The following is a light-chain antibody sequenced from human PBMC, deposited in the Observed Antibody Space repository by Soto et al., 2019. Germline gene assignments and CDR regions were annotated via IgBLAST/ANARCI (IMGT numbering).Light chain of an antibody. Sequence: DIQMTQSPSTLSASVGDRVTITCRASQSISSWLAWYQQKPGKAPKLLINNASSLESGVPSRFSGSGSGTEFTLTISSLQPDDFATYYCQHFNSYPWTFGHGTKVDIK. CDR2: NAS. CDR1: QSISSW. V-gene: IGKV1-5*03. CDR3: QHFNSYPWT. J-gene: IGKJ1*01.